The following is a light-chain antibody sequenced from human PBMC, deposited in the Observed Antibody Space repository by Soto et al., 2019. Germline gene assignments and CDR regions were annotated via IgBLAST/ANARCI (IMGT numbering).Light chain of an antibody. V-gene: IGKV3-15*01. CDR3: QQHNNWPPWT. J-gene: IGKJ1*01. CDR1: QSVSSN. Sequence: EIVMTQSPATLSLSPGERATLSCRASQSVSSNLAWYQQKPGQAPRLLIYGASTRATGIPARFSGSGSATEFTLTISSLQSEDFAVYYCQQHNNWPPWTFGQGTKVEIK. CDR2: GAS.